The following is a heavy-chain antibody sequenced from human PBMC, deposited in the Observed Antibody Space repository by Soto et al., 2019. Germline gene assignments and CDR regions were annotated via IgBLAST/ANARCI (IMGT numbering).Heavy chain of an antibody. V-gene: IGHV3-48*01. CDR3: ARCDYSKFYYYYYYMDV. Sequence: EVQLVESGGGLVQPGGSLRLSCAASGFTFSSYSMNWVRQAPGKGLEWVSYIRSSSSTIYYADSVKGRLTISRDNAKNSLDLQMNSLRAEDTAVDYWARCDYSKFYYYYYYMDVWGKGTTVTVSS. CDR1: GFTFSSYS. D-gene: IGHD4-4*01. CDR2: IRSSSSTI. J-gene: IGHJ6*03.